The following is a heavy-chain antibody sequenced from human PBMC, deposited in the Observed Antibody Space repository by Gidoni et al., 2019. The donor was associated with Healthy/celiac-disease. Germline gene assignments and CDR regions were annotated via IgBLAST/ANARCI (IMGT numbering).Heavy chain of an antibody. D-gene: IGHD6-19*01. CDR1: GFTFRSYA. Sequence: EVQLLESGGRLVQPGGSLRLSCAASGFTFRSYAMSWVRQAPGKGLGGVSAISGSGGSTYYAESVEGRFTISRDNSKNTLYLQMNSLRAEDTAVYYCAKGPRIAVDPSGCDYWGQGTLVTVSS. CDR2: ISGSGGST. CDR3: AKGPRIAVDPSGCDY. V-gene: IGHV3-23*01. J-gene: IGHJ4*02.